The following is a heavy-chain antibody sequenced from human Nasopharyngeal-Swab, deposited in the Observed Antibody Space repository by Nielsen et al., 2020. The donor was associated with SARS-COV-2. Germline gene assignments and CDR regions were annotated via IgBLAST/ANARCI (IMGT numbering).Heavy chain of an antibody. V-gene: IGHV3-23*01. Sequence: GEPLKISCAASGFTFSSYAMSWVRQAPGKGLEWVSAISGSGGSTYYADSVQGRFTISRDNSKNTLYLQMNSLRAEDTAVYYCAKVSTATGTDWFDPWGQGTLVTVSS. CDR3: AKVSTATGTDWFDP. D-gene: IGHD6-13*01. CDR1: GFTFSSYA. CDR2: ISGSGGST. J-gene: IGHJ5*02.